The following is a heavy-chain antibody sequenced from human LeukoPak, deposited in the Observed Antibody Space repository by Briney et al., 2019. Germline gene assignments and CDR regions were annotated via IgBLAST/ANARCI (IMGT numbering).Heavy chain of an antibody. CDR2: ISSSSYI. CDR1: GFTFSSYS. J-gene: IGHJ4*02. D-gene: IGHD3-22*01. CDR3: ARDSLYYYDSSGQPNYFDY. Sequence: GGSLRLSCAASGFTFSSYSMNWVRQAPGKGLEWVSSISSSSYIYYADSVKGRFTISRDNAKNSLYLQMNSLRAEDTAVYYCARDSLYYYDSSGQPNYFDYWGQGTLVTVSS. V-gene: IGHV3-21*01.